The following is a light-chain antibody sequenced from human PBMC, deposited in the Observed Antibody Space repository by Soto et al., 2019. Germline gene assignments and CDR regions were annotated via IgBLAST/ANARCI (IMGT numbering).Light chain of an antibody. CDR2: AAS. J-gene: IGKJ4*01. Sequence: IQMTQSPSSLSASVGDRVTITCRSSQAIRNDVAWYQHKSGQAPTRLIYAASSLQSGVPSRFTGSGSGTEFTLAISSLQPEDFATYYCLQHNTYPLTFGGGTKVDIK. CDR3: LQHNTYPLT. CDR1: QAIRND. V-gene: IGKV1-17*01.